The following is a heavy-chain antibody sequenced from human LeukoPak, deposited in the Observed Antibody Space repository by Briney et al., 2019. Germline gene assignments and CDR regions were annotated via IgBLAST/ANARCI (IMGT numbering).Heavy chain of an antibody. D-gene: IGHD6-19*01. CDR3: ARARIAVAGHFDY. J-gene: IGHJ4*02. Sequence: ASVKVSCKASGYTFTGYYMHWVRQAPGQGLEWMGWINPNSGGTNYAQKFQGRVTMTRDTSISTAYMELSRLRSDETAVYYCARARIAVAGHFDYWGQGTLVTVSS. CDR2: INPNSGGT. V-gene: IGHV1-2*02. CDR1: GYTFTGYY.